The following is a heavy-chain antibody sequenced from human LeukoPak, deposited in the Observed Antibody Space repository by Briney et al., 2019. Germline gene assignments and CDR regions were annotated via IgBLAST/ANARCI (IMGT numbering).Heavy chain of an antibody. Sequence: GESLKISCQGSVNSFSSYWIGWVRQLPGKGLEWMGLIYPRDSDTIYSPSFQGLATLSVAKNLNTAYLQWMSPEDTDAAVYYCARLTGDYERTPFDYWGQGTLVTVSS. CDR1: VNSFSSYW. D-gene: IGHD4-17*01. J-gene: IGHJ4*02. CDR3: ARLTGDYERTPFDY. CDR2: IYPRDSDT. V-gene: IGHV5-51*01.